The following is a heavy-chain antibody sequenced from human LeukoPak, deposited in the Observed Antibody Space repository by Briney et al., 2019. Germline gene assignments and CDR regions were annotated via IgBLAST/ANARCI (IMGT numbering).Heavy chain of an antibody. J-gene: IGHJ2*01. Sequence: VASVKVSCKAFRYTFTNFGITWVRQAPGQGREWMGWINPYNGNTQYAQRLQGRVSMTTDTSTSTAYMELRSLTSDDLAVYYCARSYETGGYYYWYFDLWGRGTLVTVSS. CDR1: RYTFTNFG. CDR2: INPYNGNT. V-gene: IGHV1-18*03. CDR3: ARSYETGGYYYWYFDL. D-gene: IGHD3-22*01.